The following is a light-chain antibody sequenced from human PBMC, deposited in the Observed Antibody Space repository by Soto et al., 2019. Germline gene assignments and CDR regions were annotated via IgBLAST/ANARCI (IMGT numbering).Light chain of an antibody. CDR1: QSVSSN. J-gene: IGKJ1*01. V-gene: IGKV3-15*01. CDR3: QQDGSSPRT. CDR2: GAS. Sequence: EIVMTQSNAPLSVSPGERATLSCRASQSVSSNLAWYQQKPGQAPRLLIYGASTRATGIPARFSGSGSGTEFTLTISSLQSEDFAVYYCQQDGSSPRTFGQGGKVDIK.